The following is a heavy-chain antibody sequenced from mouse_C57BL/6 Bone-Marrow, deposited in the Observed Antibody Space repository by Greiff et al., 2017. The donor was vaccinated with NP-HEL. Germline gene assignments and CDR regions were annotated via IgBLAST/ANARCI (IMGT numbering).Heavy chain of an antibody. V-gene: IGHV5-6*01. CDR1: GFTFSSYG. D-gene: IGHD1-1*01. CDR3: ARHGPTGCAY. CDR2: ISSGGSYT. J-gene: IGHJ3*01. Sequence: EVKLMESGGDLVKPGGSLKLSCAASGFTFSSYGMSWVRQTPDKRLEWVATISSGGSYTYYPDSVKGRFTISRDNAKNTLYLQMSSLKSEDTAMYYCARHGPTGCAYWGQGTLVTVSA.